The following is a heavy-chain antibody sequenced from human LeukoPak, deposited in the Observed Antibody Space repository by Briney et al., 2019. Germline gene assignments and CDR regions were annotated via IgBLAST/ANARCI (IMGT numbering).Heavy chain of an antibody. V-gene: IGHV4-59*12. Sequence: SETLSLTCTVSGGSISSYYWSWIRQPPGKGLEWIGYIYYSGSTNYNPSLKSRVTISVDTSKNQFSLKLSSVTAADTAVYYCARRKVRGVISNWFDPWGQGTLVTVSS. J-gene: IGHJ5*02. CDR3: ARRKVRGVISNWFDP. CDR2: IYYSGST. D-gene: IGHD3-10*01. CDR1: GGSISSYY.